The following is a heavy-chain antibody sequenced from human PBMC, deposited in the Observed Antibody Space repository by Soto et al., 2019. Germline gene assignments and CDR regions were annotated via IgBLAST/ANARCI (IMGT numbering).Heavy chain of an antibody. V-gene: IGHV3-74*01. J-gene: IGHJ4*02. CDR1: GFTFMSYW. Sequence: GGSLTLSCAASGFTFMSYWWHWVRQAPGKGLVWVSRINSDGSSTSYADSVKGRFTISSDNAKNTLYLQMNSLRAEDTAVYYCAIRASYYGSSGYFDYWGQGTLVTVSS. D-gene: IGHD3-22*01. CDR2: INSDGSST. CDR3: AIRASYYGSSGYFDY.